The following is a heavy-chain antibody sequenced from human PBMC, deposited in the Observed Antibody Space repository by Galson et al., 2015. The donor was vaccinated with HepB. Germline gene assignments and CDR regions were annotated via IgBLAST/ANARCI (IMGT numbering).Heavy chain of an antibody. J-gene: IGHJ4*02. Sequence: SLRLSCAASGFTFNTYWMTWIRQAPGKGLEWVANMKADGSERHYVDSVRGRFTISRDSAKNSLYLQMNSLRAEDTAVYYCGSRWADYWGQGTLVTVSS. V-gene: IGHV3-7*01. CDR1: GFTFNTYW. CDR3: GSRWADY. D-gene: IGHD4-23*01. CDR2: MKADGSER.